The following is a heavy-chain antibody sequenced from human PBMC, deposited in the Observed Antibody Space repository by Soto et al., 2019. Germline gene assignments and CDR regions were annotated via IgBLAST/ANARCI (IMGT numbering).Heavy chain of an antibody. CDR2: IIPRLDTT. J-gene: IGHJ4*02. CDR3: STEEGTRYNWNLRFDY. D-gene: IGHD1-1*01. Sequence: SVKVSCKTSGGTFSNDIITWVRQAPGQGLEWMGMIIPRLDTTTYAQNFQGRVTMTADTSTSTVYMELNSLRSEDTAVYYCSTEEGTRYNWNLRFDYWGQGTLVTVSS. V-gene: IGHV1-69*08. CDR1: GGTFSNDI.